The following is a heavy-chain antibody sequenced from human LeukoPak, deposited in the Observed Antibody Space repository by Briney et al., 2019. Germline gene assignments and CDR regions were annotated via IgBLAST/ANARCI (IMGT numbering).Heavy chain of an antibody. V-gene: IGHV1-18*01. CDR1: GYTFTSYG. J-gene: IGHJ4*02. Sequence: GASVKVSCKASGYTFTSYGISWVRQAPGQGLEWMGWISAYNGNTNYAQKLQGRVTMTTDTSTSTAYMELRSLRSDDTAVYYCARDPRGYCGGDCYFVRLYYFDYWGQGTLVTVSS. D-gene: IGHD2-21*02. CDR3: ARDPRGYCGGDCYFVRLYYFDY. CDR2: ISAYNGNT.